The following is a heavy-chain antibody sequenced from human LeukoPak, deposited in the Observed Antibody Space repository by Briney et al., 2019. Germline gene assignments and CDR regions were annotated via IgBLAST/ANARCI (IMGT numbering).Heavy chain of an antibody. CDR3: ASMYSSSSYYYYGMDV. D-gene: IGHD6-6*01. CDR1: GYTFTSYD. V-gene: IGHV1-8*01. CDR2: MNPNSGNT. J-gene: IGHJ6*02. Sequence: ASVKVSCRASGYTFTSYDINWVRQAPGQGLEWMGWMNPNSGNTGYAQKFQGRVTMTRNTSISTAYMELSSLRSEDTAVYYCASMYSSSSYYYYGMDVWGQGTTVTVSS.